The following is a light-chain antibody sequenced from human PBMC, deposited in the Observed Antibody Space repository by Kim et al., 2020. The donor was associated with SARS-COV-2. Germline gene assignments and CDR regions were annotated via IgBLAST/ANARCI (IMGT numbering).Light chain of an antibody. CDR2: DVS. Sequence: LSPGERATLSCRASESARSYLAWYQQKPGQTPRLLIYDVSNRATGIPARFSGSGSGTDFTLTISNLDPEDFAVYYCQQRSAWPLTFGGGTKVDIK. J-gene: IGKJ4*01. CDR3: QQRSAWPLT. CDR1: ESARSY. V-gene: IGKV3-11*01.